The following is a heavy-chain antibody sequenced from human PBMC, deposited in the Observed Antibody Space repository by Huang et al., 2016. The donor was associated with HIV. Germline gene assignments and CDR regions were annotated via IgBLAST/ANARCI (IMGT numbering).Heavy chain of an antibody. D-gene: IGHD3-9*01. CDR2: INSDGTYI. J-gene: IGHJ5*02. CDR3: AVGGRTASYFHFDP. Sequence: EVRFQESGGGQVQPGGSLKLSCVASGFTFLDFWMHWARHVPGEGWVWGERINSDGTYIDYADSVRGRFVVSRNNARDILSLEMSSLRPEDTGVYFCAVGGRTASYFHFDPRGQGIPVIV. V-gene: IGHV3-74*01. CDR1: GFTFLDFW.